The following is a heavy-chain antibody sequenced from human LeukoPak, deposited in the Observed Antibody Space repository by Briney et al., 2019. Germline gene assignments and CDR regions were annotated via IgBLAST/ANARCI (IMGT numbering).Heavy chain of an antibody. CDR3: ARAPRKLGGGDFDY. CDR2: IIPIFGTA. CDR1: GGTFSSYA. Sequence: ASVKVSCKASGGTFSSYAISWVRQAPGQGLEWMGRIIPIFGTANYAQKFQGRVTITTDESTSTAYMELSSLRSEDTAVYYCARAPRKLGGGDFDYWGQGTLVTVSS. V-gene: IGHV1-69*05. D-gene: IGHD2-21*01. J-gene: IGHJ4*02.